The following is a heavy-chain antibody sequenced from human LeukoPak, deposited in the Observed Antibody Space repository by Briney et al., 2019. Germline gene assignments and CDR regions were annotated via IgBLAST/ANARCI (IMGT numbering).Heavy chain of an antibody. V-gene: IGHV1-24*01. J-gene: IGHJ4*02. CDR3: ATAHLAAAATGLRPLDY. Sequence: ASVKVSCKVSGYTLTELSMHWVRQAPGKGLEWMGGFDPEDGETIYAQKFQGRVTMTEDTSTDTAYMELSSLRSEDTAVYYCATAHLAAAATGLRPLDYWGQGTLVTVSS. CDR1: GYTLTELS. CDR2: FDPEDGET. D-gene: IGHD6-13*01.